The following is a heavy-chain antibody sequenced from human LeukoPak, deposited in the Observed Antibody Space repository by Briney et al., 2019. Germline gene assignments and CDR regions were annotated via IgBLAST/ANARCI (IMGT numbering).Heavy chain of an antibody. Sequence: GASVKVSCKASGGTFSSYAISWVRQAPGQGLEWMGRIIPILGIANCAQKFRGRVTITADKSTSTAYMELSSLRSEDTAVYYCARDRGSNAFDIWGQGTMVTVSS. D-gene: IGHD3-16*01. CDR1: GGTFSSYA. CDR2: IIPILGIA. V-gene: IGHV1-69*04. CDR3: ARDRGSNAFDI. J-gene: IGHJ3*02.